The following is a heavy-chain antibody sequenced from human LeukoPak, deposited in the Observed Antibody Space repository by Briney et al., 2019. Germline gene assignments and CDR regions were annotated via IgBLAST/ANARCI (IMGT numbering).Heavy chain of an antibody. CDR2: INPNSSGT. D-gene: IGHD2-2*01. V-gene: IGHV1-2*02. Sequence: RASVKVSCKASGYTFTGHYMHWVRQAPGPGLEWMGWINPNSSGTNYAQKFQGRVTMTRDTSISTAYMELSRLRSDDTAVYYCAGYCSSTSCYPFDAFDIWGQGTMVTVSS. J-gene: IGHJ3*02. CDR1: GYTFTGHY. CDR3: AGYCSSTSCYPFDAFDI.